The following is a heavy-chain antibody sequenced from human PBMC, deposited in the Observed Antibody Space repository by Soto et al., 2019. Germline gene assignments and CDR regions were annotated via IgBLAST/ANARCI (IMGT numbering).Heavy chain of an antibody. D-gene: IGHD5-12*01. CDR1: GGTFSSYA. CDR3: ARGEXVEMATILYYYYYGMDV. J-gene: IGHJ6*02. CDR2: IIPIFGTA. Sequence: SVEVSCKASGGTFSSYAISWVRQAPGQGLEWMGGIIPIFGTANYAQKFQGRVTITADESTSTAYMELSSLRSEDTAVYYCARGEXVEMATILYYYYYGMDVWGQGTTVTVSS. V-gene: IGHV1-69*13.